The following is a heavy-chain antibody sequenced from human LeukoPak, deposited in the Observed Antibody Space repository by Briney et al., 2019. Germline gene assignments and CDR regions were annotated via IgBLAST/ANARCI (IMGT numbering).Heavy chain of an antibody. D-gene: IGHD4-17*01. CDR2: ISYDGSKQ. CDR1: GFTFSSYA. V-gene: IGHV3-30-3*01. CDR3: ARDDPTVTTGPPVGS. J-gene: IGHJ4*02. Sequence: GGSLRLSCAASGFTFSSYAMHWVRQAPGKGLEWVAIISYDGSKQYYADSVKGRFTISRDNSKNTLYLQMNSLRVEDTAVYYCARDDPTVTTGPPVGSWGQGTLVTVSS.